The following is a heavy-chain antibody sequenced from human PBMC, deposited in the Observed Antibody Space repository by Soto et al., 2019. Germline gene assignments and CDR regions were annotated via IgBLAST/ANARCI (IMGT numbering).Heavy chain of an antibody. D-gene: IGHD2-2*01. CDR3: ARDFSMVLVAPGY. CDR1: GYTFTSYA. CDR2: INAGNGNT. V-gene: IGHV1-3*01. Sequence: ASVKVSCKASGYTFTSYAMHWVRQAPGQRLEWMGWINAGNGNTKYSQKFQGRVTITSDTSASTAYMELSSLRSEDTAVYYCARDFSMVLVAPGYWGQATLVTLSS. J-gene: IGHJ4*02.